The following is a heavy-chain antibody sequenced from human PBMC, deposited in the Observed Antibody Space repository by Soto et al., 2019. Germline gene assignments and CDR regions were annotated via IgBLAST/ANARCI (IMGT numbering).Heavy chain of an antibody. J-gene: IGHJ4*02. Sequence: GASVKVSCKASGGTFSSYTISWVRQAPGQGLEWMGRIIPILGIANYAQKFQGRVTITADKSTSTAYMELSSLRSEDTAVYYCAYSYDSSGYYFDYWGQGTLVTVSS. D-gene: IGHD3-22*01. V-gene: IGHV1-69*02. CDR2: IIPILGIA. CDR3: AYSYDSSGYYFDY. CDR1: GGTFSSYT.